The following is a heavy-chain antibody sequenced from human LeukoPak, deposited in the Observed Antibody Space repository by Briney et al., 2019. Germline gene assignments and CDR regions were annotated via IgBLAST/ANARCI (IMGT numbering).Heavy chain of an antibody. D-gene: IGHD3-10*01. CDR2: INHSGST. CDR1: GGSFSGYY. CDR3: ARGGHYSDAFDI. Sequence: SETLSLTCAVYGGSFSGYYWSWIRQPPGKGLEWIGEINHSGSTNYNPSLKNRVTILVDTSKNQFSLKLSSVTAADTAVYYCARGGHYSDAFDIWGQGTMVTVSS. V-gene: IGHV4-34*01. J-gene: IGHJ3*02.